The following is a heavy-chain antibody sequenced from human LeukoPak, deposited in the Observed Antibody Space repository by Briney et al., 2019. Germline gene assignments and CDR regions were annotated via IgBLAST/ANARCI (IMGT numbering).Heavy chain of an antibody. J-gene: IGHJ6*02. D-gene: IGHD3-10*01. V-gene: IGHV1-18*01. CDR3: ARDVIWFSRWYYYYYGMDV. CDR1: GYTFTSYG. Sequence: VASVKVSCKASGYTFTSYGISCVPQAPGQGLEWMGWISAYNGNTNYAQKLQGRVTMTTDTSTSTAYMELRSLRSDDTAVYYCARDVIWFSRWYYYYYGMDVWGQGTTVTVSS. CDR2: ISAYNGNT.